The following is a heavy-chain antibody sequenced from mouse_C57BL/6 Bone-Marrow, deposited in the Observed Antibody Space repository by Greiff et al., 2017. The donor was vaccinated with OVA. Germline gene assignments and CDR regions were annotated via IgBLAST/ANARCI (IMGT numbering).Heavy chain of an antibody. D-gene: IGHD4-1*01. J-gene: IGHJ3*01. Sequence: QVQLQQPGAELVKPGASVKLSCKASGYTFTSYWMHWVKQRPGQGLEWIGMIHPNSGSTNYNEKFKSKATMTVDKSSSTAYMQLSSLTSEDSAVYYCARRETGPAWFAYWGQGTLVTVSA. CDR2: IHPNSGST. CDR1: GYTFTSYW. V-gene: IGHV1-64*01. CDR3: ARRETGPAWFAY.